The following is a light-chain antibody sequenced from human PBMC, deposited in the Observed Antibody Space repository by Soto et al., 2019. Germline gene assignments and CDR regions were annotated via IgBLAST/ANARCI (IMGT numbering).Light chain of an antibody. V-gene: IGLV4-69*01. CDR3: QTWGTGIVV. Sequence: QSVLTQSPSASASPGASVKLTCTLSSGHSTYAIAWHQQQPEKGPRYLMKVSSDGRHSKGDGIPDRFSGSSSGAERYLTISSLQYEDEADYYCQTWGTGIVVFGGGTKLTVL. CDR2: VSSDGRH. CDR1: SGHSTYA. J-gene: IGLJ2*01.